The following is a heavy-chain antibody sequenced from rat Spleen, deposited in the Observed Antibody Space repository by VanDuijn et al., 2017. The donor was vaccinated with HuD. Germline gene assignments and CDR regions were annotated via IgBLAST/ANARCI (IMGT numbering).Heavy chain of an antibody. CDR3: ARPNYPGFNYFDY. D-gene: IGHD1-4*01. V-gene: IGHV5-25*01. J-gene: IGHJ2*01. CDR1: GFTFSNYY. CDR2: ISSDGSKT. Sequence: EVQLVESGGGLVQPGGSLKLSCAASGFTFSNYYMAWVRQAPTKGLEWVATISSDGSKTYYRDSVKGRFTISRDNAKSTLYLQMNSLRSEDTATYYCARPNYPGFNYFDYWGQGVMVTVSS.